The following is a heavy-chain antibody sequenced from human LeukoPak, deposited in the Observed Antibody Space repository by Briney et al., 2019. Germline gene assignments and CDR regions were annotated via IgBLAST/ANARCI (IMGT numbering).Heavy chain of an antibody. Sequence: GGSLRLSCAASGFTFSSYSMNWVRHDPGKGLVWLLRISSDGSSTTYADSVTGRFTIYRDHAKNSMYIQINRLRAADTAVYYFAMEHLVRAATGPSLVDWGHGTLVTVSS. J-gene: IGHJ4*01. V-gene: IGHV3-74*01. CDR2: ISSDGSST. D-gene: IGHD6-13*01. CDR1: GFTFSSYS. CDR3: AMEHLVRAATGPSLVD.